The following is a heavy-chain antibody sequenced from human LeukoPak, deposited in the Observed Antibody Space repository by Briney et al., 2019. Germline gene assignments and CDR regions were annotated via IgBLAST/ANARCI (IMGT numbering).Heavy chain of an antibody. V-gene: IGHV4-30-4*01. D-gene: IGHD2-2*01. CDR2: IYYSGST. J-gene: IGHJ1*01. CDR3: ASNIVVVPAALEYFQH. Sequence: SQTLSLTCTVSGGSIGSGDYYWSWIRQPPGKGLEWIGYIYYSGSTYYNPSLKSRVTISVDTSKNQFSLKLSSVTAADTAVYYCASNIVVVPAALEYFQHWGQGTLVTVSS. CDR1: GGSIGSGDYY.